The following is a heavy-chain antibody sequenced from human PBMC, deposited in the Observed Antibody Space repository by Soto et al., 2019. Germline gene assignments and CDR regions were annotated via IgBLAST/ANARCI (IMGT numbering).Heavy chain of an antibody. CDR2: ISPDNGNT. CDR3: ARALGYSGYAGMDV. D-gene: IGHD5-12*01. J-gene: IGHJ6*02. V-gene: IGHV1-18*01. Sequence: ASVKVSCKASGYTFTNYATHWVRQAPGQRLEWMGWISPDNGNTNYAQKLQGRVTMTTDTSTNTAYMELRSLRSDDTAVYYCARALGYSGYAGMDVWGQGTTVTVSS. CDR1: GYTFTNYA.